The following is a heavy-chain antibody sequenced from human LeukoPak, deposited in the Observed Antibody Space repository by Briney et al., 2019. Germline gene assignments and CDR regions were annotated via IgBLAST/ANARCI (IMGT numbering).Heavy chain of an antibody. D-gene: IGHD6-13*01. Sequence: GGPLRLSCATSGFTFRGNGMGWARHVPGRGLDWVANIKPDGSAQYYAASVKGRFTVSRDNAKNSLYLQMNSLRVEDTAVYYCARANNSSWHNWGQGTLVTVSA. J-gene: IGHJ4*02. CDR3: ARANNSSWHN. CDR2: IKPDGSAQ. V-gene: IGHV3-7*01. CDR1: GFTFRGNG.